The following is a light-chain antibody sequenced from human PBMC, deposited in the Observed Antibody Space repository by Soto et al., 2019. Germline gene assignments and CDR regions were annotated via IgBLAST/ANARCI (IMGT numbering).Light chain of an antibody. Sequence: SYELTQPPSVSVAPEKTATITCGGDNIGINAVHWYQQKPCQAPLLVVYYDSDRPSGIPERFSGSTSGNTATLTISRVEAGDEADSYCQLWNSSSEQGVFGGGTKLTVL. CDR2: YDS. V-gene: IGLV3-21*04. CDR3: QLWNSSSEQGV. J-gene: IGLJ3*02. CDR1: NIGINA.